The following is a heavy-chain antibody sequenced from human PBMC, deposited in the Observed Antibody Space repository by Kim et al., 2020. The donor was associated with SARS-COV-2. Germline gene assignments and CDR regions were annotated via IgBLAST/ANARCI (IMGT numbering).Heavy chain of an antibody. J-gene: IGHJ5*02. Sequence: ASVKVSCKASGYTFTSYDINWVRQATGQGLEWMGWMNPNSGNTGYAQKFQGRVTMTRNTSISTAYMELSSLRSEDTAVYYCARGLVVVAASIANWFDPWGQGTLVTVSS. CDR2: MNPNSGNT. D-gene: IGHD2-15*01. V-gene: IGHV1-8*01. CDR3: ARGLVVVAASIANWFDP. CDR1: GYTFTSYD.